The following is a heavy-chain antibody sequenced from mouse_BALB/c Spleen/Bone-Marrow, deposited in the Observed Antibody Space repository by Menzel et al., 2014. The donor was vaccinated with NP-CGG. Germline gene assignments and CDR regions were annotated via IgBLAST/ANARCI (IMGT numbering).Heavy chain of an antibody. Sequence: VQLQQSGVELVKPGASVKLSCKASGNTFTSYDINWVRQRPEQGLEWIGWIFPGDSTTKYNEKFKGKATLSTDKSSSTVHMQLSKLRSEDSDVYFCVRSRLRDWYFDVWGEGTTVTISS. CDR2: IFPGDSTT. D-gene: IGHD1-2*01. CDR1: GNTFTSYD. V-gene: IGHV1S56*01. J-gene: IGHJ1*01. CDR3: VRSRLRDWYFDV.